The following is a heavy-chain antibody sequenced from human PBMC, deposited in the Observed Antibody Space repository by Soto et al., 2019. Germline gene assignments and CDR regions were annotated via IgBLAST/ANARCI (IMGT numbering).Heavy chain of an antibody. V-gene: IGHV1-3*01. CDR2: INAGNGNT. D-gene: IGHD3-3*01. CDR3: AKQAPPYYDFWRKYPPLNWRDP. CDR1: GYTFTSYA. Sequence: QVQLVQSGAEVRKPGASVKVSCKASGYTFTSYAMHWVRQAPGQGLEWMGWINAGNGNTKYSQKLQGRVTITTDTSESTAYMELSSLRSEDTAVYYCAKQAPPYYDFWRKYPPLNWRDPWSQGNLVTVSS. J-gene: IGHJ5*02.